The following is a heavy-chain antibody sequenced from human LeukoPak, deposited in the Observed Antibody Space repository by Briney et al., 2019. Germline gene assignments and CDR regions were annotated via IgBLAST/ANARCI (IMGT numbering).Heavy chain of an antibody. V-gene: IGHV4-4*07. J-gene: IGHJ4*02. CDR2: VYSSGVG. CDR3: AREEFLHEIDSSGYFVY. CDR1: GGSITGYY. Sequence: PSETLSLTCTVSGGSITGYYLNWIRQPAGQGLEWLGRVYSSGVGNYNPSLTSRVTMSVDTSKNQFSLKLTSLTAADTAVYYCAREEFLHEIDSSGYFVYWGQGTLVTVSS. D-gene: IGHD3-22*01.